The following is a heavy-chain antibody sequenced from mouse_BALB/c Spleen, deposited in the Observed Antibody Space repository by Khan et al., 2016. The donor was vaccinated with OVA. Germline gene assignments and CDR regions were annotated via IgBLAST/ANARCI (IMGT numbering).Heavy chain of an antibody. CDR2: ISTYSGNT. Sequence: QVQLQQSGPELVRPGVSVKISCKGSVYTFTDYAMYWVKQSHAKSLEWIGLISTYSGNTNNNQKFKGKATMTVDTSSSTAYMELDRLTSEDSAIYYYARPAYDGYYDYWGQGTTLTVSS. D-gene: IGHD2-3*01. CDR1: VYTFTDYA. J-gene: IGHJ2*01. CDR3: ARPAYDGYYDY. V-gene: IGHV1S137*01.